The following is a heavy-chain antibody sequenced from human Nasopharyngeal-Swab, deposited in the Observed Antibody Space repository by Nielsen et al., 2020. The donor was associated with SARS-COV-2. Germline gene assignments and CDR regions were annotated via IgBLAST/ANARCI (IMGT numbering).Heavy chain of an antibody. J-gene: IGHJ4*02. CDR2: IGVSGTMT. V-gene: IGHV3-23*01. D-gene: IGHD6-13*01. CDR3: ARGSSRGMFDC. CDR1: GFTFSRSA. Sequence: GGSLRLSCAASGFTFSRSALTWVRQAPGKGLEWVSAIGVSGTMTYYADFARGRFTISRDNSKNTLYLQMNSLRAEDTAVYYCARGSSRGMFDCWGQGTLVTVSS.